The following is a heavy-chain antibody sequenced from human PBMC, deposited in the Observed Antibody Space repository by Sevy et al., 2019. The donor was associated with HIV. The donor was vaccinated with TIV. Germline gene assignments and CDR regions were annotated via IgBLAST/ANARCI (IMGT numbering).Heavy chain of an antibody. J-gene: IGHJ6*02. CDR2: ISWNSGSI. CDR3: AKEGLRLRYYYYGMDV. CDR1: GFTFDDYA. V-gene: IGHV3-9*01. D-gene: IGHD5-12*01. Sequence: GGSLRLSCAASGFTFDDYAMHWVRQAPGKGLKWVSGISWNSGSIGYADSVKGRFTISRDNAKNSLYLQMNSLRAEDTALYYCAKEGLRLRYYYYGMDVWGQGTTVTVSS.